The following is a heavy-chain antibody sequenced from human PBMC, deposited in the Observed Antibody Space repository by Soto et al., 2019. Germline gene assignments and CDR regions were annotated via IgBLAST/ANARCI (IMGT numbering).Heavy chain of an antibody. D-gene: IGHD2-21*01. J-gene: IGHJ4*02. CDR2: TPFTGLS. V-gene: IGHV4-31*03. Sequence: QVQLRESGPGLVKPSQTLSLICTVSGASMTSGSYYWTWIRQHPVRGLEWIGHTPFTGLSYLNPSLPSRVSISTATSKNLFSLKLTSVTSADAAMYYCSAQRIAQGQYEDYWGQGTLVTVSS. CDR1: GASMTSGSYY. CDR3: SAQRIAQGQYEDY.